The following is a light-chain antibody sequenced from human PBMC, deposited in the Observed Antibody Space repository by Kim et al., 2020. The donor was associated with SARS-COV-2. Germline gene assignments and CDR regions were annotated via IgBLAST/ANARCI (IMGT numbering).Light chain of an antibody. V-gene: IGLV4-69*01. CDR2: LNNDGSH. Sequence: ASVKLTCTLSSGHSTYAIAWHQQQPEKGPRYLMNLNNDGSHTKGDGIPDRFSGSSSGAERYLTISSLQSEDEADYYCQTWGTVIRVFGGGTQLTVL. CDR1: SGHSTYA. CDR3: QTWGTVIRV. J-gene: IGLJ3*02.